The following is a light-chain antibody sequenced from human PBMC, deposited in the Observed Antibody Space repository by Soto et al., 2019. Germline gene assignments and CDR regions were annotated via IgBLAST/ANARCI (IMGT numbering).Light chain of an antibody. J-gene: IGLJ3*02. V-gene: IGLV2-8*01. CDR1: SRDIGDYSY. CDR3: CSYAGSNWV. Sequence: QSALTQPPSASGSPGQSVTISCTGTSRDIGDYSYVSWYQQHPGKAPKLIIFEVTKRPSGVPNRCSGSKSGNTASLTVSGLQAEDEADYYCCSYAGSNWVFGGGTKLTVL. CDR2: EVT.